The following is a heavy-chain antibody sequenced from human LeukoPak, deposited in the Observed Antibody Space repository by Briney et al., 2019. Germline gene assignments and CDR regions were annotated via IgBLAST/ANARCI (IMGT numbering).Heavy chain of an antibody. CDR1: GGSISSYY. V-gene: IGHV4-59*01. D-gene: IGHD3-16*02. CDR2: ISYSGST. Sequence: SETLSLTCTVSGGSISSYYWSWIRQPPGKGLEWIGYISYSGSTNYNPSLKSRVTISVDTSRNQLSLKLNSVTAADTAVYYCARYIWGSYPTFEDYWGQGSLVTVSS. J-gene: IGHJ4*02. CDR3: ARYIWGSYPTFEDY.